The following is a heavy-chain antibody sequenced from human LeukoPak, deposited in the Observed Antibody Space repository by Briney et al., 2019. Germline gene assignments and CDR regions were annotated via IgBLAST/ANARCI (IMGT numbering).Heavy chain of an antibody. V-gene: IGHV3-21*01. CDR3: AREALEWSPPDI. Sequence: GGSLRLSCAASGFTFSSYSMNWVRQAPGKGLEWVSPISSSSSYIYYAGSVKGRFTISRDNSKNTLYLQMNNMRTEDTAVYYCAREALEWSPPDIWGQGTTVTVSS. J-gene: IGHJ3*02. CDR1: GFTFSSYS. CDR2: ISSSSSYI. D-gene: IGHD3-3*01.